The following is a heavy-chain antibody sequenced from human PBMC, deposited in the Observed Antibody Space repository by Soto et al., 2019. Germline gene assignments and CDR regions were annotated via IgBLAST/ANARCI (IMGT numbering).Heavy chain of an antibody. V-gene: IGHV5-10-1*01. D-gene: IGHD1-26*01. CDR3: AKQSPYTGSYYVLFDY. CDR2: IDPSDSHP. J-gene: IGHJ4*02. CDR1: GYSFTNYY. Sequence: GESLKISCKGSGYSFTNYYISWVRQMPGKGLEWMGKIDPSDSHPNYSPSFQGHVTFPVDKSINTAYLQWSSLKASDTAMYYCAKQSPYTGSYYVLFDYWGQGTQVTVSS.